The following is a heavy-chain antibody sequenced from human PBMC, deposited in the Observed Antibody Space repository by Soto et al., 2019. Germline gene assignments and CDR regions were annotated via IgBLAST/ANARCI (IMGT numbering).Heavy chain of an antibody. Sequence: GESVKISCKGSGYSFTSYWIGWVRQMPGKGLEWMGVIYPGDSDTRYSPSFQVQVTISADKSISTAYLQWSSQNASATAIHSCGRPSRGYSSNWYDYCGQGTLDTVAS. V-gene: IGHV5-51*01. CDR1: GYSFTSYW. CDR3: GRPSRGYSSNWYDY. J-gene: IGHJ4*02. D-gene: IGHD6-13*01. CDR2: IYPGDSDT.